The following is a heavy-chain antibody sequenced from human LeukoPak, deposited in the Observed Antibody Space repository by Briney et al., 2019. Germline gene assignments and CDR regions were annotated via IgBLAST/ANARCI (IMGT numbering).Heavy chain of an antibody. CDR3: ARAEEGGPDY. CDR1: GFTFNTYT. J-gene: IGHJ4*02. V-gene: IGHV3-48*01. D-gene: IGHD3-16*01. Sequence: GGSLRLSCAASGFTFNTYTMNWVRQAPGKGLEWVSYISGSSGIIDYADSVRGRFTISRDNAKNSLYLQMNSLRAEDTAVYYCARAEEGGPDYWGQGTLVTVSS. CDR2: ISGSSGII.